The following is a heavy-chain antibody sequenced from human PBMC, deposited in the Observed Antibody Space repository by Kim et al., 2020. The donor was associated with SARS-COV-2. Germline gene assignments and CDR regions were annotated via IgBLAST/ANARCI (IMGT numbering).Heavy chain of an antibody. Sequence: GGSLRLSCAASGFTFSSYGMHWVRQAPGKGLEWVAVIWYDGSNKYYADSVKGRFTISRDNSKNTLYLQMNSLRAEDTAVYYCARDAARIVVVQLVDYWGQGTLVTVSS. CDR3: ARDAARIVVVQLVDY. D-gene: IGHD3-22*01. CDR1: GFTFSSYG. V-gene: IGHV3-33*01. CDR2: IWYDGSNK. J-gene: IGHJ4*02.